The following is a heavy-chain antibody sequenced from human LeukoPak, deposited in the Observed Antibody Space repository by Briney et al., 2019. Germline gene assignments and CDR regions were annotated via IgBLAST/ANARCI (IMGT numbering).Heavy chain of an antibody. V-gene: IGHV1-2*02. CDR3: AREGLRSIAARRGTRDYMDV. CDR1: GYIFTGYY. CDR2: INPNSGDT. J-gene: IGHJ6*03. Sequence: GASVKVSCKASGYIFTGYYMHWVRQAPGQGLEWMGWINPNSGDTNYAQKFQGRVTMTRDTSISTAYMELSRLRSDDTAVYYCAREGLRSIAARRGTRDYMDVWGKGTTVIVSS. D-gene: IGHD6-6*01.